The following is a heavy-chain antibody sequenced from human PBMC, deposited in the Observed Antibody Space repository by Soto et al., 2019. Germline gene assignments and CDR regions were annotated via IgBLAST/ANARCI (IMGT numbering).Heavy chain of an antibody. J-gene: IGHJ6*02. V-gene: IGHV6-1*01. CDR1: GDSVSSNSAA. CDR3: ARLSYGDYPYYYYGMDV. CDR2: TYYRSKWYN. Sequence: PSQTLSLTCAISGDSVSSNSAAWNWIRQSPSRGLEWLGRTYYRSKWYNDYAVSVKSRVTISVDTSKNQFSLKLSSVTAADTAVYYCARLSYGDYPYYYYGMDVWGQGTTVTVSS. D-gene: IGHD4-17*01.